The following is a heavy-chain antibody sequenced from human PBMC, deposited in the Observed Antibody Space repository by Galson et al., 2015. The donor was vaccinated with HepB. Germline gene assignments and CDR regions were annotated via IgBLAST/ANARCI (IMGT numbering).Heavy chain of an antibody. Sequence: SLRLSCAASGFTFSSYSVNWVRQAPGKGLEWVLSITSSSSYIYYADSVKGRFTISRDNAKNSLYLQMNSLRAEDTAVYYCARDWYSSSSAWCAFDIWGRGTMVTVSS. J-gene: IGHJ3*02. V-gene: IGHV3-21*01. CDR1: GFTFSSYS. D-gene: IGHD6-6*01. CDR3: ARDWYSSSSAWCAFDI. CDR2: ITSSSSYI.